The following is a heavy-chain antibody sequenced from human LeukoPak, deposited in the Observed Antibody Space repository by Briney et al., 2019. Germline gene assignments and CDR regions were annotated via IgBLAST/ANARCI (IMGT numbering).Heavy chain of an antibody. CDR2: INHSGST. Sequence: PSETLSLTCTVSGGSISSGGYYWSWIRQPPGKGLEWIGEINHSGSTNYNPSLKSRVTISVDTSKNQFSLKLSSVTAADTAVYYCARGLPIVVVPAAIKRSHVDWFDPWGQGTLVTVSS. CDR3: ARGLPIVVVPAAIKRSHVDWFDP. CDR1: GGSISSGGYY. V-gene: IGHV4-39*07. J-gene: IGHJ5*02. D-gene: IGHD2-2*02.